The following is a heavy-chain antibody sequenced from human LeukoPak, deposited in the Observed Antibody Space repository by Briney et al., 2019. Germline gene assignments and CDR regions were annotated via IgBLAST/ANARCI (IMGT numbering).Heavy chain of an antibody. CDR1: GYTFTGYY. J-gene: IGHJ4*02. CDR3: ARAPGTIAARDY. D-gene: IGHD6-13*01. V-gene: IGHV1-2*02. Sequence: ASVKVSCKASGYTFTGYYMHWLRQAPGQGLEWMGWINPNSGGTNYAQKFQGRVTMTRDTSISTAYMELSRLRSDDTAVYYCARAPGTIAARDYWGQGTLVTVSS. CDR2: INPNSGGT.